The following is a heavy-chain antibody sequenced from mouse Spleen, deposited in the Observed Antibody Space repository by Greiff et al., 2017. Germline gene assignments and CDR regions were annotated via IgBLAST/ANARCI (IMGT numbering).Heavy chain of an antibody. CDR2: ISYDGSN. CDR3: ARTPEGYYAMDY. Sequence: DVKLQESGPGLVKPSQSLSLTCSVTGYSITSGYYWNWIRQFPGNKLEWMGYISYDGSNNYNPSLKNRISITRDTSKNQFFLKLNSVTTEDTATYYCARTPEGYYAMDYWGQGTSVTVSS. V-gene: IGHV3-6*01. CDR1: GYSITSGYY. J-gene: IGHJ4*01.